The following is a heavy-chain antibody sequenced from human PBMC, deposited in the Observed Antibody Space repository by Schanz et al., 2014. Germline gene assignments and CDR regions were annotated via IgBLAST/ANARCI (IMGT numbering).Heavy chain of an antibody. Sequence: EVQLVQSGGGLVQPGGSLRLSCAASGFIVSSTYMTWVRQAPGKGLEWVSAISGSGGSTVYADSVKGRFTVSRDNNWKTLSLQMNSLRAEDTGVYYCARGREVVAKIFDVWGQGTMGTVSS. D-gene: IGHD3-22*01. J-gene: IGHJ3*01. CDR3: ARGREVVAKIFDV. V-gene: IGHV3-23*04. CDR1: GFIVSSTY. CDR2: SGSGGST.